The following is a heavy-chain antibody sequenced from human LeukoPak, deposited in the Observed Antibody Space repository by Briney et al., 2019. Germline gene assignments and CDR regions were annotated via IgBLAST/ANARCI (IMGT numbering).Heavy chain of an antibody. Sequence: GGSLSLSCAVSGFTFSSYSMNWARHAPGKGLEWVSSISSSSSYIYYADSVKGRFTISRDNAKNSLYLQMNSLRAEDTAVYYCARDKFAKYDNRDYYYISDAFDIWGPGTVVTVSS. D-gene: IGHD3-22*01. V-gene: IGHV3-21*01. CDR3: ARDKFAKYDNRDYYYISDAFDI. CDR2: ISSSSSYI. J-gene: IGHJ3*02. CDR1: GFTFSSYS.